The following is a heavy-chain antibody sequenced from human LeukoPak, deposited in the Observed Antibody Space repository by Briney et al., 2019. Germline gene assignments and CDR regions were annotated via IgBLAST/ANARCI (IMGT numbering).Heavy chain of an antibody. CDR1: GFSFKNYA. Sequence: PGGSLRLSCAASGFSFKNYAMSWVRQAPGKGLEWVSAINNGGDSTYYADSVKGRFTISRDNSKDTLYLQMNSLRAEDTAVYYCAKIERATLSFDYWGQGTLVTVSS. D-gene: IGHD1-26*01. J-gene: IGHJ4*02. V-gene: IGHV3-23*01. CDR2: INNGGDST. CDR3: AKIERATLSFDY.